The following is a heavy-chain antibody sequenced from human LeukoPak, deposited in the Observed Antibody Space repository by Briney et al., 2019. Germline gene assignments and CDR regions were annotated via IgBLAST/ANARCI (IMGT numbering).Heavy chain of an antibody. D-gene: IGHD3-22*01. CDR2: INSDGSST. CDR3: AAPPPRSYYYDSSGQLDY. J-gene: IGHJ4*02. CDR1: GFTFSSYW. V-gene: IGHV3-74*01. Sequence: GGSLRLSCAASGFTFSSYWMHWVRQAPGKGLVWVSRINSDGSSTSYADSVKGRFTIPRDNAKNTLYLQMNSLRAEDTAVYYCAAPPPRSYYYDSSGQLDYWGQGTLVTVSS.